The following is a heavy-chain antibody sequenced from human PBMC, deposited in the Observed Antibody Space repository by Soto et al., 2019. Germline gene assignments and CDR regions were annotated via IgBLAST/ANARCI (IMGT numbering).Heavy chain of an antibody. J-gene: IGHJ4*02. CDR2: IVPMNGSP. CDR1: GGMFYSSA. D-gene: IGHD2-2*01. CDR3: SFGPNWPYQLTSY. Sequence: SVKVSCKASGGMFYSSAINWVRPAPGQGLEWMGGIVPMNGSPKYAQEFLGRVTISADASATTAYMDLSGLKSEDTAVYYCSFGPNWPYQLTSYCGRGSQVIVSA. V-gene: IGHV1-69*13.